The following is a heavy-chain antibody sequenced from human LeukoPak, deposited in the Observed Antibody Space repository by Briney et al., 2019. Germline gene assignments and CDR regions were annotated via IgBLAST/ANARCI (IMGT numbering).Heavy chain of an antibody. CDR3: LSSGFGY. CDR2: VSSDSHFI. D-gene: IGHD3-22*01. CDR1: GFTFSTYS. V-gene: IGHV3-21*01. Sequence: PGGSLRLSCAGTGFTFSTYSMNWVRQTPDKGLEWVSSVSSDSHFIFYADSVEGRFTISRDNAKNSLYLQMNSLRAEDTAVYYCLSSGFGYWGQGTLVTVSS. J-gene: IGHJ4*02.